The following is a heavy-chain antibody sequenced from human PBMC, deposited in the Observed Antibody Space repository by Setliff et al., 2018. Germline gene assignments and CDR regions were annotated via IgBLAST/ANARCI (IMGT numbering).Heavy chain of an antibody. CDR1: GFTFSSYG. V-gene: IGHV3-33*01. CDR2: IWYDGSKK. CDR3: ARGGPRQGGAFDI. J-gene: IGHJ3*02. Sequence: HPGGSLRLSCAASGFTFSSYGMYWVRQAPGKGLEWVAVIWYDGSKKYYADSVKGRLTISRDNSNNTLYLQMSSLRVEDTAVYYCARGGPRQGGAFDIWGQGTMVTVSS.